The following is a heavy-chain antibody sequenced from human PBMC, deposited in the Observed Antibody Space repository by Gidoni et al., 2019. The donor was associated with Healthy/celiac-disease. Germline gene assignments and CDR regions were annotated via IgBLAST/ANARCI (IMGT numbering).Heavy chain of an antibody. J-gene: IGHJ4*02. V-gene: IGHV3-9*01. D-gene: IGHD3-10*01. CDR2: ISWNSGSI. CDR1: GFTFDDYA. CDR3: AKDPSPRPYGSGSYYAF. Sequence: EVQLVESGGGLVQPGRSLRLSCAASGFTFDDYAMHWVRQAPGKGLELVSGISWNSGSIGYADSVKGRFTISRDNAKNSLYLQMNSLRAEDTALYYCAKDPSPRPYGSGSYYAFWGQGTLVTVSS.